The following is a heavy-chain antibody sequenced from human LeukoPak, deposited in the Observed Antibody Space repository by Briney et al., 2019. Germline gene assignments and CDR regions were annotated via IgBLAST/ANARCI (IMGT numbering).Heavy chain of an antibody. CDR2: ISYDGSNK. V-gene: IGHV3-30*09. CDR1: GFTFSSYA. Sequence: PGGSLRLSCAASGFTFSSYAMHWVRQAPGKGLEWVAVISYDGSNKYYADSVKGRFAISRDNSKNTLYLQMNSLRAEDTAVFYCAGDGAFDIWGQGTMVTVSS. CDR3: AGDGAFDI. J-gene: IGHJ3*02.